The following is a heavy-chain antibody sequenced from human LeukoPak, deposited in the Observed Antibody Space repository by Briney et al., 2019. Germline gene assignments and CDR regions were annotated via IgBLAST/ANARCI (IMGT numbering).Heavy chain of an antibody. CDR2: IYYTGAT. CDR1: GGSISSTSYY. D-gene: IGHD2-2*01. V-gene: IGHV4-39*01. Sequence: SETLSLTCSVSGGSISSTSYYWAWIRQPPGKGLEWIATIYYTGATQYNPSLKSRVTISVDTSKNQFSLKLSSVTAADTAVYYCARSYRGAFDIWGQGTMVTVSS. J-gene: IGHJ3*02. CDR3: ARSYRGAFDI.